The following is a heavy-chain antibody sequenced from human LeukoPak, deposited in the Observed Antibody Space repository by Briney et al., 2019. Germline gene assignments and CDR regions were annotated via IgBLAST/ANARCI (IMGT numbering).Heavy chain of an antibody. D-gene: IGHD3-9*01. V-gene: IGHV4-38-2*02. Sequence: SETLSLTCTVSGYSISSGYCWGWVRQPPGKGLEYIGTLCQSGSSYSNPSLQSRVTISTDTSRNQFSLTLTSVTAADTAIYYCGRIDWVFDYWDQGALVTVSS. CDR2: LCQSGSS. J-gene: IGHJ4*02. CDR1: GYSISSGYC. CDR3: GRIDWVFDY.